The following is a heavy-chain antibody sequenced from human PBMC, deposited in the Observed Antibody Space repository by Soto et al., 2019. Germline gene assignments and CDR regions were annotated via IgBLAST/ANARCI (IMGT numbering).Heavy chain of an antibody. CDR3: APAKLSMTTVTTWFDP. D-gene: IGHD4-4*01. CDR1: DDSINSDKYY. J-gene: IGHJ5*02. V-gene: IGHV4-39*01. CDR2: IYYRGSA. Sequence: SETLSLTCSVSDDSINSDKYYWGWIRQPPGKGLEWIGSIYYRGSAYYNPSLQSRVTISVDTSKNQFSLKLSSVTAADTAVYYCAPAKLSMTTVTTWFDPWGQGTLVTVSS.